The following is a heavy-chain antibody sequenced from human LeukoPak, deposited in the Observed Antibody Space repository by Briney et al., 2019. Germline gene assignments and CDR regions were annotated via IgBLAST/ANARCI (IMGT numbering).Heavy chain of an antibody. Sequence: SVKVSCKASGGTFSSYAISWVRQAPGQGLEWMGGIIPIFGTANYAQKFQGRVTITADESTSTAYMELSSLRSEDTAVYYCASSRGGSSWYSYNYYYYYYMDVWGKGTTVTISS. CDR3: ASSRGGSSWYSYNYYYYYYMDV. CDR2: IIPIFGTA. J-gene: IGHJ6*03. V-gene: IGHV1-69*01. D-gene: IGHD6-13*01. CDR1: GGTFSSYA.